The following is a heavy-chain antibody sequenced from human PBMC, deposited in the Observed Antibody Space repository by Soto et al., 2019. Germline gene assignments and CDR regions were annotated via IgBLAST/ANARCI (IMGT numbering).Heavy chain of an antibody. CDR2: INHSGST. Sequence: PSETLSLTCAVYGGSFSGYYWTWIRQPPGTGLEWIGEINHSGSTNYNPSLKSRVTISVDTSKNQFALKLSSVTAADTAVYYCARAGDHVLLWFGELLAPLDYYGMDVWGQGTTVTVSS. CDR1: GGSFSGYY. CDR3: ARAGDHVLLWFGELLAPLDYYGMDV. D-gene: IGHD3-10*01. J-gene: IGHJ6*02. V-gene: IGHV4-34*01.